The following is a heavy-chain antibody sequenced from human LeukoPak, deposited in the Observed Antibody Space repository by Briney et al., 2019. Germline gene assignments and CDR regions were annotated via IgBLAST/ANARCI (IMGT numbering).Heavy chain of an antibody. CDR3: ARGRYCSGGKCYGDY. Sequence: ASVKVSCKASGYTFTSYGISWVRQAPGQGLEWMGWINTDTGNPTYAQGFTGRFVFSLDTSVSTAYLQISSLKAEDTAVYYCARGRYCSGGKCYGDYWGQGTLVSVSS. J-gene: IGHJ4*02. CDR2: INTDTGNP. V-gene: IGHV7-4-1*02. D-gene: IGHD2-15*01. CDR1: GYTFTSYG.